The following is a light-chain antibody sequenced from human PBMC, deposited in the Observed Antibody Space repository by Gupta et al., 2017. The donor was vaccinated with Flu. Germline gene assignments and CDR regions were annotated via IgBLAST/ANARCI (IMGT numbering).Light chain of an antibody. CDR3: LQDDIYPRT. V-gene: IGKV1-6*01. CDR1: QHIRND. Sequence: PSSLAASVGDKVNITCRASQHIRNDLAWYQQRPGKAPKLLIYGAFNLQSGVPSRFSGSESGTDFTLTISSLQPEDFATYYCLQDDIYPRTFGQGARMEIK. CDR2: GAF. J-gene: IGKJ2*01.